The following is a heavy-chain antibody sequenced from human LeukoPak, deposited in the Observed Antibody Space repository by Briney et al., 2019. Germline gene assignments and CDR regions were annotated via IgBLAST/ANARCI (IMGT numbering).Heavy chain of an antibody. CDR1: GFSLSTYW. Sequence: GGSLRLSCAASGFSLSTYWMSWVRQAPGKGLEWVANIKQDGSEKKYVDSVKGRFTISRDNAKNSLYLQMNSLRAEDTALYYCARDLWAIRVLDGFECWGQGTLVTGSS. D-gene: IGHD2-8*02. CDR2: IKQDGSEK. CDR3: ARDLWAIRVLDGFEC. V-gene: IGHV3-7*03. J-gene: IGHJ4*02.